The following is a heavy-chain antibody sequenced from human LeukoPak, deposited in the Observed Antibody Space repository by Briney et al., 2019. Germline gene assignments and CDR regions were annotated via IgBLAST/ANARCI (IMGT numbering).Heavy chain of an antibody. Sequence: GGSLRLSCTASGFTFGDYAMSWFSQAPGKGLEWVSAISGSGGSTYYADSVKGRFTISRDNSKNTLYLQMNSLRAEDTAVYYCAKGRRGGAAVPFDYWGQGTLVTVSS. CDR2: ISGSGGST. CDR3: AKGRRGGAAVPFDY. D-gene: IGHD6-13*01. J-gene: IGHJ4*02. CDR1: GFTFGDYA. V-gene: IGHV3-23*01.